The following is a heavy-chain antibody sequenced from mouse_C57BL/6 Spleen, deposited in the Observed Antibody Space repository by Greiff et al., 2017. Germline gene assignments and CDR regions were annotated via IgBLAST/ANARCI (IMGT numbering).Heavy chain of an antibody. J-gene: IGHJ1*03. V-gene: IGHV1-69*01. Sequence: QVQLQQSGAELVMPGASVKLSCKASGYTFTSYWMHWVKQRPGQGLEWIGEIDPSDSYTNYNQKFKGKSTLTVDKSSSTAYMQLSSLTSEDSAVYYCARGMGSSYWYFDVWGTGTTVTVSS. CDR1: GYTFTSYW. CDR2: IDPSDSYT. CDR3: ARGMGSSYWYFDV. D-gene: IGHD1-1*01.